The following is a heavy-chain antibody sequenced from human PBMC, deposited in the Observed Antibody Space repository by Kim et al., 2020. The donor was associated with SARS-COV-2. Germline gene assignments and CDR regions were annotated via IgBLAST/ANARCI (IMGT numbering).Heavy chain of an antibody. V-gene: IGHV3-74*01. CDR3: ARPHYGDYGFDP. Sequence: GGSLRLSCAASGFTFSSYWMHWVRQAPGKGLVWVSRINSDGSSTSYADSVKGRFTISRDNAKNTLYLQMNSLRAEDTAVYYCARPHYGDYGFDPWGQGTLVTVSS. CDR2: INSDGSST. CDR1: GFTFSSYW. D-gene: IGHD4-17*01. J-gene: IGHJ5*02.